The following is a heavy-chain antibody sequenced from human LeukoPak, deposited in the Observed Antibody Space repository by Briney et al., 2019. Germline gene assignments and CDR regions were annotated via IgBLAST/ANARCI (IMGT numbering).Heavy chain of an antibody. Sequence: SETLSLTCAVYGGSFSAYYWSWIRQPPGKGLEWIGEINHSGSTNYNPSLKSRVTISVDTSKNQFSLKMSSVTAADTAVYYCARGRYSSGWYDYWGQGTLVTVSS. CDR3: ARGRYSSGWYDY. D-gene: IGHD6-19*01. J-gene: IGHJ4*02. CDR2: INHSGST. V-gene: IGHV4-34*01. CDR1: GGSFSAYY.